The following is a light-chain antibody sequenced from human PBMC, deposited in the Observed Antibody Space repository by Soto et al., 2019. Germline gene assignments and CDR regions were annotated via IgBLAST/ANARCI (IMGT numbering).Light chain of an antibody. Sequence: QSALTQPRSVSGSPGQSVTISCTGTSSDIGAYNYVSWYQQHPDKAPKLMIYHVSKRPSGVPDRFSGSKSGNAASLTISGLQAEDEADYYRCTDAGTYKVFGTGTKVTVL. J-gene: IGLJ1*01. CDR2: HVS. CDR1: SSDIGAYNY. V-gene: IGLV2-11*01. CDR3: CTDAGTYKV.